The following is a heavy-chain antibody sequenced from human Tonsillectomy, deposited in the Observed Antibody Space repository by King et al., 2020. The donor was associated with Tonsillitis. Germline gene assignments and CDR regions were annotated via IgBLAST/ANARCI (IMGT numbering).Heavy chain of an antibody. CDR1: GLTFSTSA. CDR3: ATEGDMATWFAP. CDR2: IVVGSGTT. D-gene: IGHD5-12*01. V-gene: IGHV1-58*01. J-gene: IGHJ5*02. Sequence: MQLVQSGPEVRKPGTSVKVSCKASGLTFSTSAVQWVRQARGQRLEWIGWIVVGSGTTNYAQKFQERVTITRDMSTRTVYMELSSLRSEDTAVYYCATEGDMATWFAPWGQGTLVTVSS.